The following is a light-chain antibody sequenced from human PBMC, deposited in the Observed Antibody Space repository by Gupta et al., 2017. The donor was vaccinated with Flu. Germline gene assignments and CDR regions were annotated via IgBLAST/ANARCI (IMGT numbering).Light chain of an antibody. V-gene: IGLV2-14*01. CDR1: SSYLNDYNS. CDR3: ISDTSRNSFV. CDR2: EVY. J-gene: IGLJ1*01. Sequence: QSALTQPASVSGSPGQSITIPCTGTSSYLNDYNSVSWYQRHPGKAPNLIIFEVYKRSAGVANRFSGSKSGNTASLTISGLQAEDDANYYCISDTSRNSFVFGTGTEVSVL.